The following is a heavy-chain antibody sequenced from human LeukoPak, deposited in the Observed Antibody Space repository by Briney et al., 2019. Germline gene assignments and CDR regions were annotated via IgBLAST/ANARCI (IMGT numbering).Heavy chain of an antibody. CDR2: ISSSSSYI. CDR1: GFTFSSYS. Sequence: GESLRLSCAASGFTFSSYSMNWVRQAPGKGLEWVSSISSSSSYIYYADSLKGRFTISRDNAKNSLYLQMNSLRAEDTAVYYCARGDKGTTVTFPFDYWGQGTLVTVSS. V-gene: IGHV3-21*01. CDR3: ARGDKGTTVTFPFDY. D-gene: IGHD4-17*01. J-gene: IGHJ4*02.